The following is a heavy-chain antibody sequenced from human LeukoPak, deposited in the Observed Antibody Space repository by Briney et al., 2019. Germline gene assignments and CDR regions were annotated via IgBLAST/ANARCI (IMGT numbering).Heavy chain of an antibody. J-gene: IGHJ4*02. V-gene: IGHV3-23*01. D-gene: IGHD4-17*01. CDR2: ISGSAART. Sequence: GGSLRLSCAASGFTFSTYGMTWVRQAPGRGLEWVSAISGSAARTFYADSVKGRFTISRDNSKNTLSLQMNSLRAEDTAVYYCAKLGVTTPVDYWGQGTLVTVSS. CDR1: GFTFSTYG. CDR3: AKLGVTTPVDY.